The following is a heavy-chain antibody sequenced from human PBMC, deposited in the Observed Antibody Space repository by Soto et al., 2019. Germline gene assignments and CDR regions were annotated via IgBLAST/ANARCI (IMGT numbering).Heavy chain of an antibody. D-gene: IGHD2-21*01. CDR2: ISPKSTFR. CDR3: VRGGGGGLFEH. V-gene: IGHV3-11*06. CDR1: GFPFNDYY. J-gene: IGHJ4*02. Sequence: LRLSCATSGFPFNDYYMTWIRQAPGKGLEWLSHISPKSTFRNYADSVKGRFTISRDNTESSLFLQMNSLGVDDTAVYSCVRGGGGGLFEHWGQGILVTVSS.